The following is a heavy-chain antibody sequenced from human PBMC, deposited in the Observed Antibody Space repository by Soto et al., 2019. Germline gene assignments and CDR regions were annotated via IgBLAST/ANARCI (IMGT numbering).Heavy chain of an antibody. CDR2: IYYSGST. D-gene: IGHD3-22*01. CDR3: ARLVYDSSGYRPG. Sequence: SETLSLTCTVSGGSISSSSYYWGWILHPPGKGLEWIGSIYYSGSTYYNPSLKSRVTISVDTSKNQFSLKLSSVTAADTAVYYCARLVYDSSGYRPGWGQRTLGTVSS. V-gene: IGHV4-39*01. CDR1: GGSISSSSYY. J-gene: IGHJ4*02.